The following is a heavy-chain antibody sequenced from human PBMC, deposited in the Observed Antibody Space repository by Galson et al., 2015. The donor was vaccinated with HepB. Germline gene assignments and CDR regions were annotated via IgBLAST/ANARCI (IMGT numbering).Heavy chain of an antibody. CDR1: GGSFSGYY. J-gene: IGHJ4*02. D-gene: IGHD7-27*01. Sequence: SETLSLTCAVYGGSFSGYYWSWIRQPPGKGLEWIGSIYYSGSTYYNPSLKSRVTISVDTSKNQFSLKLSSVTAADTAIYYCARRTYTTGAADSWGQGILVTVSS. CDR3: ARRTYTTGAADS. V-gene: IGHV4-34*01. CDR2: IYYSGST.